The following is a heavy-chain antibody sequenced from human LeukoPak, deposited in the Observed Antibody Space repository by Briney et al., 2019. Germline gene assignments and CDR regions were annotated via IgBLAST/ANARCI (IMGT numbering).Heavy chain of an antibody. V-gene: IGHV4-34*01. CDR3: ARSSGPNDAFDI. CDR2: INHSGST. J-gene: IGHJ3*02. CDR1: GGSFSGYY. Sequence: SETLSLTCAVYGGSFSGYYWSWIRQPPGKGLEWIGEINHSGSTNYNPSLKSRVTISVDTSKNQFSPKLSSVTAADTAVYYCARSSGPNDAFDIWGQGTMVTVSS. D-gene: IGHD3-22*01.